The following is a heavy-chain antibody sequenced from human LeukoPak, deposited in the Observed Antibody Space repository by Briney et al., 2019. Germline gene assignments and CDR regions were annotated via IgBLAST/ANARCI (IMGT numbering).Heavy chain of an antibody. J-gene: IGHJ5*02. V-gene: IGHV1-58*01. CDR1: GFTFTSSA. CDR3: AAGIGYCSGGSCYSGEFWFDP. CDR2: IVVGSGNT. D-gene: IGHD2-15*01. Sequence: SVKVSCKASGFTFTSSAVQWVRQARGQRLEWIGWIVVGSGNTNYAQKFQERVTITRDMSTSTAYMELSSLRSEDTAVYYCAAGIGYCSGGSCYSGEFWFDPWGQGTLVTVSS.